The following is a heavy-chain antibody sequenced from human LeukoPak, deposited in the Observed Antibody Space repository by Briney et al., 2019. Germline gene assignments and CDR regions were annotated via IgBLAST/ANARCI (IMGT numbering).Heavy chain of an antibody. D-gene: IGHD6-6*01. CDR1: GYTFTGYY. CDR2: INPNSGGT. V-gene: IGHV1-2*02. J-gene: IGHJ4*01. CDR3: ARGPGIAARPRGYYFDY. Sequence: ASVKVSCKASGYTFTGYYMHWVRQAPGQGLEWMGWINPNSGGTNYAQKFQGRVTMARDTSISTAYMELSRLRSDDTAVYYCARGPGIAARPRGYYFDYWGQEPWSPSPQ.